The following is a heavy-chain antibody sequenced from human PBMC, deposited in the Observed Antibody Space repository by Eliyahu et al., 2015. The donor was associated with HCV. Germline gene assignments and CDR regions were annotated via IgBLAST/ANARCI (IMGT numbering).Heavy chain of an antibody. CDR1: GGSXTTXX. J-gene: IGHJ5*02. D-gene: IGHD6-19*01. Sequence: QVQLQESGPGLVKPSETLSLTCTVSGGSXTTXXWSWIRQPPGKGLEWIGYIHYXGSTTXNPSLKSRVTISVDTSKNQFSLKLTSVTAADTAVYYCASGGGGIAVTGTGGWFDPWGQGTLVTVSS. V-gene: IGHV4-59*01. CDR2: IHYXGST. CDR3: ASGGGGIAVTGTGGWFDP.